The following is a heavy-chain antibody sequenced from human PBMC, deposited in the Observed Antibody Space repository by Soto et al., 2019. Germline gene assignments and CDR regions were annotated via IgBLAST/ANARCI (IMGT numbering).Heavy chain of an antibody. CDR2: INPNSGGT. V-gene: IGHV1-2*04. CDR1: GYTFTGYY. J-gene: IGHJ6*02. CDR3: ARATLLWFGAYGMDV. D-gene: IGHD3-10*01. Sequence: ASVKVSCKASGYTFTGYYMHWVRQAPGQGLEWMGWINPNSGGTNYAQKFQGWVTMTRDTSISTAYMELSRLRSDDTAVYYCARATLLWFGAYGMDVWGQGTTVTVSS.